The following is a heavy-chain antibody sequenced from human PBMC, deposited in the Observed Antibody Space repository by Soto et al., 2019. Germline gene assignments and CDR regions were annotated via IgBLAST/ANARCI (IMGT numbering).Heavy chain of an antibody. Sequence: GGSLRLSCVASGFTFSNYEMHWVRQTTGEGLEWVSAIATTGHTFYSDSVKGRFTISRENAKNSLDLQMNSLRAGDTAVYYCAREGSSSGKDAFDIWGQGTMVTVSS. CDR3: AREGSSSGKDAFDI. CDR1: GFTFSNYE. J-gene: IGHJ3*02. D-gene: IGHD6-25*01. V-gene: IGHV3-13*01. CDR2: IATTGHT.